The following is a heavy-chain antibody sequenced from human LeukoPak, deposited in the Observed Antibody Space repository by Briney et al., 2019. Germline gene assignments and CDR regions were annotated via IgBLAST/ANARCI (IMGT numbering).Heavy chain of an antibody. D-gene: IGHD1-20*01. CDR3: ARGITVVYYFDL. J-gene: IGHJ2*01. Sequence: SETLSLTCAVHGGSFSGYCWSWFRQPPGKGLEWIGEIHYTGATNYSPSLKGRVTISPGTSNNQVSLRMNSVTAADTAVYYCARGITVVYYFDLWGRGTLVTVSS. CDR1: GGSFSGYC. V-gene: IGHV4-34*01. CDR2: IHYTGAT.